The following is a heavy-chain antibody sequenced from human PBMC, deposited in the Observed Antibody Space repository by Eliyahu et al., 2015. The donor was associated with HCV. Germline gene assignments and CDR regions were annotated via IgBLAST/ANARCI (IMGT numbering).Heavy chain of an antibody. CDR1: GGSFSGYY. CDR3: ARDALITKGFDY. J-gene: IGHJ4*02. D-gene: IGHD3-3*01. V-gene: IGHV4-34*01. Sequence: QVQLQQWGAGLLKPSETLSLTCAVYGGSFSGYYWSWIRQPPGKGLEWIGEINHSGSTNYNPSLKSRVTISVDTSKNQFSLKLSSVTAADTAVYYCARDALITKGFDYWGQGTLVTVSS. CDR2: INHSGST.